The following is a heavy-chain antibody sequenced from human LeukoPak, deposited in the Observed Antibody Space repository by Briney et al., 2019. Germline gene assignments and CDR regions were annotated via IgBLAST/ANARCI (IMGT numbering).Heavy chain of an antibody. CDR2: ISWNSGRV. V-gene: IGHV3-9*01. J-gene: IGHJ6*02. CDR1: GFTFHDYA. Sequence: GGSLRLFCAASGFTFHDYAMHWVRQAPGKGLEWVSSISWNSGRVGYADSVKGRFTISRDNARDSLYLQMNSLRPEDTALYYCAKETLRGGTYYYGMDVWGQGTTVTVSS. D-gene: IGHD3-10*01. CDR3: AKETLRGGTYYYGMDV.